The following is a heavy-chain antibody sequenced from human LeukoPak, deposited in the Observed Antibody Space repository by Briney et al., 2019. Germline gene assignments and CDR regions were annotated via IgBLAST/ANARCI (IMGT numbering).Heavy chain of an antibody. CDR2: ISAYNGNT. D-gene: IGHD3-3*01. Sequence: ASVKVSCKASGYTFTSYGISWVRQAPGQGLEWMGWISAYNGNTNYAQKLQGRVTMTTDTSTSTAYMGLRSLRSDDTAVYYCARRTIFGVVLDAFDIWGQGTMVTVSS. V-gene: IGHV1-18*01. J-gene: IGHJ3*02. CDR1: GYTFTSYG. CDR3: ARRTIFGVVLDAFDI.